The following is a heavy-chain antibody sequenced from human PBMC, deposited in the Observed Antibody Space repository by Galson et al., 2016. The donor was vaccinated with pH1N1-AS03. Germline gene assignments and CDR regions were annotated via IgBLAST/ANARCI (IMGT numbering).Heavy chain of an antibody. D-gene: IGHD1-1*01. CDR1: GFTFTDFA. V-gene: IGHV3-23*01. J-gene: IGHJ6*02. CDR3: AKDRNDYRLHYFSGSDV. CDR2: TSSSGGST. Sequence: SLRLSCATSGFTFTDFAVSWVRQAPGRGLEWVSATSSSGGSTYYAESVKGRFTISRDYSKNTVDLQMNSRRAEDTAVYYCAKDRNDYRLHYFSGSDVWGQGTTVIVSS.